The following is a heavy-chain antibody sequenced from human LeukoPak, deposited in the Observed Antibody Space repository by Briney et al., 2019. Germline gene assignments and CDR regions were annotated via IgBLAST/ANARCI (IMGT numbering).Heavy chain of an antibody. D-gene: IGHD1-26*01. J-gene: IGHJ3*02. Sequence: SETLSLTCTVSGGSISSYYWSWVRQPPGKGLEWIGYIYYSGSTSYNPSLKSRVTISVDTSKKQFSLKLSSVTAAVTAFYYCARYIVSYPHDAFDIWGQGTMVTVSS. CDR2: IYYSGST. CDR1: GGSISSYY. V-gene: IGHV4-59*01. CDR3: ARYIVSYPHDAFDI.